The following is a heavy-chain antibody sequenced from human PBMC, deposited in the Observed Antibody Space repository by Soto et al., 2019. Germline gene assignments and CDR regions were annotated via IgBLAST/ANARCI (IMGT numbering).Heavy chain of an antibody. J-gene: IGHJ4*02. D-gene: IGHD3-3*02. Sequence: QVQLQESGPGLLKPSETLSLTCTVSGDSFTNTNWWSWVRQSPGQGLEWIGESYHSGATNYNPSLKSLLTMSIDKSKNEFSLKLTSVTAADTAVYYCAKRSLRRLPFLETHWGQGTLVTVSS. CDR1: GDSFTNTNW. CDR2: SYHSGAT. CDR3: AKRSLRRLPFLETH. V-gene: IGHV4-4*02.